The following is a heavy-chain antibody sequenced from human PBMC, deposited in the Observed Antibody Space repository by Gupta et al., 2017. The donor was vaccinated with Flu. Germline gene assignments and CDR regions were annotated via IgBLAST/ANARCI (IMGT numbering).Heavy chain of an antibody. CDR1: GFTFSTYT. CDR2: FSSVGTYV. CDR3: ARDGGCSGGSCYLFDH. J-gene: IGHJ4*02. Sequence: EVQLVESGGGLVKPGGSLRLSCAASGFTFSTYTMNWVRQAPGKGLEWVSSFSSVGTYVYYADSVKGRFTVSRDNAKNSLYLQMNSLRAEETAVYYCARDGGCSGGSCYLFDHWGQGTLVTVSS. D-gene: IGHD2-15*01. V-gene: IGHV3-21*01.